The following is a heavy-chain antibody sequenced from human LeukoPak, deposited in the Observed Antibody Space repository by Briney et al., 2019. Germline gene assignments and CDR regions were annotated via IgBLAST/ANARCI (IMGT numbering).Heavy chain of an antibody. CDR2: IRSKANSYAT. Sequence: GGSLTLSWAASGFTFSGSAMHWVRQASGKGLEWVGRIRSKANSYATAYAASVKGRFTISSDDAKNTADLQMTSLKTKDTAVYYCTRHHPTLSIRISYYGIDVWGQGTTVTVSS. CDR1: GFTFSGSA. V-gene: IGHV3-73*01. J-gene: IGHJ6*02. CDR3: TRHHPTLSIRISYYGIDV. D-gene: IGHD3-3*01.